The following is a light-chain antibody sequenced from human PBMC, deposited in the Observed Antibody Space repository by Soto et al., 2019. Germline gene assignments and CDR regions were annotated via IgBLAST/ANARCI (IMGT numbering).Light chain of an antibody. CDR1: QSVRTNY. V-gene: IGKV3-20*01. Sequence: EIVLTQSPGTLSLSPGERATLSCRASQSVRTNYLAWYQQKRGQAPWLLIYGAFNRAGGVPDRFSGSGSGTDFTLTISRLEPEDFAVYYCQQANDWPPTFGQGTRV. J-gene: IGKJ1*01. CDR3: QQANDWPPT. CDR2: GAF.